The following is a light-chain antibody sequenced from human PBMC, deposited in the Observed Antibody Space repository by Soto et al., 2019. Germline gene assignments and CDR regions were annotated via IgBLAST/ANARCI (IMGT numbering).Light chain of an antibody. Sequence: TQSAATVSVSPGERATLSCRASQSIYSNLAWYYQRPGQSPRLLIYGTSTRATGVPARFSGSGSGTEFTLTISSLESEDSGIYYCQQRQNWLTFGGGTKVDNK. J-gene: IGKJ4*01. V-gene: IGKV3-15*01. CDR1: QSIYSN. CDR3: QQRQNWLT. CDR2: GTS.